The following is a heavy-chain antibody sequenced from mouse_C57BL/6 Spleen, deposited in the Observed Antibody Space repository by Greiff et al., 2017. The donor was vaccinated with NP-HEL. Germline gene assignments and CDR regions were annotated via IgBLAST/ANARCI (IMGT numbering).Heavy chain of an antibody. Sequence: EVKLMESGGDLVKPGGSLKLSCAASGFTFSSYGMSWVRQTPDKRLEWVATISSGGSYTYYPDSVKGRFTISRDNAKNTLYLQMSSLKSEDTAMYYCARHQGHYGSSYTFAYWGQGTLVTVSA. J-gene: IGHJ3*01. CDR1: GFTFSSYG. V-gene: IGHV5-6*01. CDR3: ARHQGHYGSSYTFAY. D-gene: IGHD1-1*01. CDR2: ISSGGSYT.